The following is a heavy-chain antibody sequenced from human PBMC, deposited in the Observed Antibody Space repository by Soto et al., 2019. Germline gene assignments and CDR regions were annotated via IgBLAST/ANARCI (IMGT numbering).Heavy chain of an antibody. Sequence: QEQLVQSGAEVKKSGSSVKVSCKASGGLFSTYAISWVRQAPGQGLEWMGGIIPVFATTYYAEKFEGRVTITADESTNTAYMELSSLRSEETTMYYCARGDSGYVWFNEIWGQGTLVTVSS. CDR1: GGLFSTYA. CDR3: ARGDSGYVWFNEI. CDR2: IIPVFATT. V-gene: IGHV1-69*01. J-gene: IGHJ4*02. D-gene: IGHD3-22*01.